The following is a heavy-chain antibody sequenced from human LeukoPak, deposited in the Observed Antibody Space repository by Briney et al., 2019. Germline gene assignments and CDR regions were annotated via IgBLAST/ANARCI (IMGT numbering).Heavy chain of an antibody. CDR3: ARAPPYRSSTSCYLGGYYYYYMDV. V-gene: IGHV4-4*07. Sequence: SETLSLTCTVSGGSISSYYWSWIRQPAGKGLEWIGRIYTSGSTNYNPSLKSRVTMSVDTSKNQFSLKLSSVTAADTAVYYCARAPPYRSSTSCYLGGYYYYYMDVWGKGTTVTISS. CDR1: GGSISSYY. D-gene: IGHD2-2*01. CDR2: IYTSGST. J-gene: IGHJ6*03.